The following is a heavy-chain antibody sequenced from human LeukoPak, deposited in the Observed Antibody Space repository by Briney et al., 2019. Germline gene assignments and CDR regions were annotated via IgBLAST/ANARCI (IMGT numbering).Heavy chain of an antibody. D-gene: IGHD3-3*01. Sequence: GGSLRLSCAASGFTFSSYAMSWVRQAPGKGLEWVSAISGSGGSTYYADSVKGRFTISRDNSKNTLYLQMNSLRAEDTAVYYCATLQDQLRFSEWLSKPGFDYWGQGTLVIVSS. CDR2: ISGSGGST. CDR3: ATLQDQLRFSEWLSKPGFDY. J-gene: IGHJ4*02. V-gene: IGHV3-23*01. CDR1: GFTFSSYA.